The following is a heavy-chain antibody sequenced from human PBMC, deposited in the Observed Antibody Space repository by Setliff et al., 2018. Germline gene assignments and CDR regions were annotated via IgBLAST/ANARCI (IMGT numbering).Heavy chain of an antibody. D-gene: IGHD3-10*01. J-gene: IGHJ4*02. CDR2: IKKDGSET. V-gene: IGHV3-7*01. Sequence: PGGSLRLSCAASGLTVSTYWMTWVRQTPGKGLECVANIKKDGSETHYVDSVKGRCTITRDNAKNSLYLQLNSLRAEDTAVYYCARAKGTTMATQYFDYWGQGTLVTVSS. CDR3: ARAKGTTMATQYFDY. CDR1: GLTVSTYW.